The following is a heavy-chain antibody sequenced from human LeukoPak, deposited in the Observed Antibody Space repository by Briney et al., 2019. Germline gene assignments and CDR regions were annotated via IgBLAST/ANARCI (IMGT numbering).Heavy chain of an antibody. CDR3: VRDSAFVIGTIFFVS. CDR2: INTGSSYI. D-gene: IGHD1-1*01. J-gene: IGHJ4*02. V-gene: IGHV3-21*03. CDR1: GFTFSSYG. Sequence: GGSVRLSCAASGFTFSSYGMHWVRQAPGKGLEWVGSINTGSSYIYYADTVKGRFTISRDNAKNSLYMQMYSLRAEDTSVYSSVRDSAFVIGTIFFVSWGQGNLVPVSS.